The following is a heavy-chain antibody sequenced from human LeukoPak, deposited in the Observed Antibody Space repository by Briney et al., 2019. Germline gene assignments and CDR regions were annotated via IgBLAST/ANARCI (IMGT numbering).Heavy chain of an antibody. J-gene: IGHJ4*02. CDR3: MTAAGYNFGQY. CDR1: GLTVNSNY. CDR2: LYIGGNT. V-gene: IGHV3-53*01. Sequence: GGSLSLSFAASGLTVNSNYMNLVRQALGHGLQWVSALYIGGNTYYADSVRGRFTISRDNSKNTLYLQMNSLRAEDTAIYYCMTAAGYNFGQYWGQGTLVTVSS. D-gene: IGHD5-18*01.